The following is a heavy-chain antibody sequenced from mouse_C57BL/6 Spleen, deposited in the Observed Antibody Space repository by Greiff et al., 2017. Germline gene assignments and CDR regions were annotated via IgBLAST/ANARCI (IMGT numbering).Heavy chain of an antibody. CDR3: ARDYYSNYEAY. CDR2: ISDGGSYT. Sequence: EVQRVESGGGLVKPGGSLKLSCAASGFTFSSYAMSWVRQTPEKRLEWVATISDGGSYTYYPDNVKGRFTISRDNAKNNLYLQMSHLKSEDTAMYYCARDYYSNYEAYWGQGTLVTVSA. V-gene: IGHV5-4*01. D-gene: IGHD2-5*01. J-gene: IGHJ3*01. CDR1: GFTFSSYA.